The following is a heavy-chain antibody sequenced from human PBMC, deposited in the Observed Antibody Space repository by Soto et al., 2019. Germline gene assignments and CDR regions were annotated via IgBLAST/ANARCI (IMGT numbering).Heavy chain of an antibody. Sequence: QVQLLQSGAEVKKPGASVKVSCKASGYTFTSYGVSWVRQAPGQGLEWMGWISAYNDDRDYAQRLQGRVSMTTDTSTSTDNMELRSLRSDDTAVYYCARWGRRPDYWGQGTLVTVSS. V-gene: IGHV1-18*01. CDR1: GYTFTSYG. J-gene: IGHJ4*02. D-gene: IGHD3-16*01. CDR3: ARWGRRPDY. CDR2: ISAYNDDR.